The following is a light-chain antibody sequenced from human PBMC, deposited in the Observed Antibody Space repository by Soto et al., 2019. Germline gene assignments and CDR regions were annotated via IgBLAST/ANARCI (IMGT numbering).Light chain of an antibody. Sequence: EIVLTQSPGTLSLSPGERATLSCRASQSVSSNYLAWYQQKPGQAPRLLIYGASSRATGIPDRFSGSGSGTDFTLTISRLAPEDFAVYYCQQFGGSRLTFGGGTKVEI. CDR3: QQFGGSRLT. V-gene: IGKV3-20*01. CDR1: QSVSSNY. J-gene: IGKJ4*01. CDR2: GAS.